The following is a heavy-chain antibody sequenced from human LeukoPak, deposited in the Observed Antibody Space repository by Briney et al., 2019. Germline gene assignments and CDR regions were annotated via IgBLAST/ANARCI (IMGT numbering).Heavy chain of an antibody. Sequence: NPSETLSLTCTVSGYSISSGYYWGWIRQPPGKGLEWIGSIYHSGSTYYNPSLKSRVTISVDTSKNQFSLKLSPVTAADTAVYYCASIAAATPGYWGQGTLVTVSS. D-gene: IGHD6-13*01. J-gene: IGHJ4*02. CDR3: ASIAAATPGY. V-gene: IGHV4-38-2*02. CDR1: GYSISSGYY. CDR2: IYHSGST.